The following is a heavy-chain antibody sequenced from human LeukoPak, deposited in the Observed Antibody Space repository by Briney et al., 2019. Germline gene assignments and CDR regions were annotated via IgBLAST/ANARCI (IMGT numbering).Heavy chain of an antibody. V-gene: IGHV1-24*01. D-gene: IGHD3-22*01. CDR1: GYTVTELS. Sequence: ASVKVSCKVSGYTVTELSMHWVRQSPGKGLEWMGGFHPEDGETIYAQKLQGRVTMTEDTSTDTAYMELSSLRSEDTAVYYCARDLQYYYDSSGYLDYWGQGTLVTVSS. CDR2: FHPEDGET. CDR3: ARDLQYYYDSSGYLDY. J-gene: IGHJ4*02.